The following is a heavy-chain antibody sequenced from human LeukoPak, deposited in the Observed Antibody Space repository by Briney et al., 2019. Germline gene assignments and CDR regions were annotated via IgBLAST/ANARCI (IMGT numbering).Heavy chain of an antibody. CDR1: GGTFKSYA. J-gene: IGHJ4*02. CDR3: ARERGTLYDLWSSYPFDY. V-gene: IGHV1-69*10. CDR2: IIPILGIA. Sequence: SVKLSCKASGGTFKSYAISWGGQPAGQGLEWWGGIIPILGIANYAQKFQGRVTITADKSTSTAYMELSSLRSEDTAVYYCARERGTLYDLWSSYPFDYWGQGTLVTVSS. D-gene: IGHD3-3*01.